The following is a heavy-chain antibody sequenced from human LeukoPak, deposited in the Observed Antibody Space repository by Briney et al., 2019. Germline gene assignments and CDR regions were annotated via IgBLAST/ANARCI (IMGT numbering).Heavy chain of an antibody. CDR2: ITGGSNTI. D-gene: IGHD2-15*01. J-gene: IGHJ4*02. V-gene: IGHV3-48*01. CDR1: GFTFDIYG. Sequence: PGGSLRLSCAASGFTFDIYGMNWVRQAPGKGLEWVSLITGGSNTIYYADSVKGRFTISRDNARNSLYLQMNSLRVDDTAVYYCARDRMGGSFDYWGQGTLVTVSS. CDR3: ARDRMGGSFDY.